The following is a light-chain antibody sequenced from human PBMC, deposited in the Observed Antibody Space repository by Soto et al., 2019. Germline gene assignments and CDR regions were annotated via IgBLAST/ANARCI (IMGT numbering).Light chain of an antibody. CDR1: QSVSSN. V-gene: IGKV3-15*01. CDR3: QQYNTWPLT. CDR2: GAS. J-gene: IGKJ4*01. Sequence: EIVMTQSPATLSVSPGERVTLSCRASQSVSSNLAWYQQKPGQAPRPLIYGASTRATGIPAKFSGSGSGTEFTLTVSSLQSEDFAVYYCQQYNTWPLTFGGGTRWIS.